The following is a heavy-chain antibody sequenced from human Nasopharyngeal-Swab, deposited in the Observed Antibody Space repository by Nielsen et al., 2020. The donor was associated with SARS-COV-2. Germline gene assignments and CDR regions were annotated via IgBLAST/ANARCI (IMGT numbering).Heavy chain of an antibody. D-gene: IGHD3-3*01. V-gene: IGHV1-46*01. Sequence: WVRQAPGQGLEWMGIINPSGGSTSYAQKFQGRVTMTRDTSTSTVYMELSSLRSEDTAVYYCARKPITIFGVVTNPYYGMDVWGQGTTVTVSS. J-gene: IGHJ6*02. CDR3: ARKPITIFGVVTNPYYGMDV. CDR2: INPSGGST.